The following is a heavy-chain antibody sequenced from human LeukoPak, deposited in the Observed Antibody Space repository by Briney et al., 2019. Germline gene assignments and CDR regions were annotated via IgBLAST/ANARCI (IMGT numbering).Heavy chain of an antibody. D-gene: IGHD6-6*01. J-gene: IGHJ4*02. Sequence: GGSQRLSCTASGFTFGDYAMIWVRQAPGKGLEWVGFISSKAYGGTAEYAASVKGRFIISRDDSESIAYLQMHSLKTEDTAVYYCSRIAVRGEGFDYWGQGTLVTVSS. CDR2: ISSKAYGGTA. CDR1: GFTFGDYA. CDR3: SRIAVRGEGFDY. V-gene: IGHV3-49*04.